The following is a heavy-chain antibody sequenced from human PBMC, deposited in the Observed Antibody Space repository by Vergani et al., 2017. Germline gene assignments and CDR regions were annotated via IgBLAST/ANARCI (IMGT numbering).Heavy chain of an antibody. CDR1: GFTFSSYA. CDR3: ASDRVCATISCYSSGAFDY. Sequence: QVQLVESGGGVVQPGRSLRLSCAASGFTFSSYARHWVRQAPGKGREWVAVISYDGSNKYYADSVKGRFTISRDNSKNTLILQMNGLRADDTAVYYCASDRVCATISCYSSGAFDYWGRGTLVSDSS. V-gene: IGHV3-30-3*01. CDR2: ISYDGSNK. J-gene: IGHJ4*02. D-gene: IGHD2-2*01.